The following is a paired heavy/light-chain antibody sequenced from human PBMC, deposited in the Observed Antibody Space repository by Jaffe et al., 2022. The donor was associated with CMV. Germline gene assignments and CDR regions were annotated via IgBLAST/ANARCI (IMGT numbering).Light chain of an antibody. CDR3: MQGTHWPPA. J-gene: IGKJ2*01. Sequence: DVVMTQSPLSLPVTLGQPASISCRSSQSLVHSDGNTYLNWFQQRPGQSPRRLIYKVSNRDSGVPDRFSGSGSGTDFTLKISRVEAEDVGVYYCMQGTHWPPAFGQGTKLEIK. V-gene: IGKV2-30*02. CDR2: KVS. CDR1: QSLVHSDGNTY.
Heavy chain of an antibody. Sequence: QVQLQESGPGLVKPSETLSLTCTVSGGSISSYYWSWIRQPPGKGLEWIGYIYYSGSTNYNPSLKSRVTISVDTSKNQFSLKLSSVTAADTAVYYCARDRRYSSSWYSDDYWYFDLWGRGTLVTVSS. CDR1: GGSISSYY. J-gene: IGHJ2*01. CDR2: IYYSGST. V-gene: IGHV4-59*01. D-gene: IGHD6-13*01. CDR3: ARDRRYSSSWYSDDYWYFDL.